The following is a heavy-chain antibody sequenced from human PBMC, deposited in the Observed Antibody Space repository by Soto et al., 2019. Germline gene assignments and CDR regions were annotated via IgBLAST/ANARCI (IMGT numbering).Heavy chain of an antibody. CDR2: INAGNGNT. J-gene: IGHJ4*02. D-gene: IGHD2-2*01. V-gene: IGHV1-3*01. CDR1: GYTFTSYA. Sequence: GASVKVSCKASGYTFTSYAMHWVRQAPGQRLEWMGWINAGNGNTRYSQKFQGRVTITRNTSISTAYMELSSLRSEDTAVYYCARERCSSTSCLYYFDYWGQGTLVTVSS. CDR3: ARERCSSTSCLYYFDY.